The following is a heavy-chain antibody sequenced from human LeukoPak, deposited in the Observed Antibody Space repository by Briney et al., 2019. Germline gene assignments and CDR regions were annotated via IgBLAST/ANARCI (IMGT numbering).Heavy chain of an antibody. D-gene: IGHD3-10*01. V-gene: IGHV1-8*01. CDR3: ARGGWFGELLPFDY. CDR1: GYTFTSYD. Sequence: GASVKVSCKASGYTFTSYDINWVRQATGQGLEWMGWMNPNSGNTGYAQRFQGRVTMTRNTSISTAYMELSSLRSEDTAVYYCARGGWFGELLPFDYWGQGTLVTVSS. J-gene: IGHJ4*02. CDR2: MNPNSGNT.